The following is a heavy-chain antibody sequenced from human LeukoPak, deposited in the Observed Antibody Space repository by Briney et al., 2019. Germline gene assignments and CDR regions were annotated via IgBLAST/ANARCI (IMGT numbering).Heavy chain of an antibody. CDR1: GFTFSSYA. J-gene: IGHJ4*02. D-gene: IGHD3-10*01. Sequence: GRSLRLSCAASGFTFSSYAMHWVRQAPGKGREWVAVTWYDGINKYYADSVKGRFTISRDNSKNTLYLQMNSLRAEDTAVYYCARDHDYGSSPYYFDYWGQGTLVTVSS. CDR2: TWYDGINK. CDR3: ARDHDYGSSPYYFDY. V-gene: IGHV3-33*01.